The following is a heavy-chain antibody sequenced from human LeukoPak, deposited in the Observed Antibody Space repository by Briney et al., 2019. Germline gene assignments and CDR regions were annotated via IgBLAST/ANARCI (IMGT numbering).Heavy chain of an antibody. Sequence: SGPTLVKPTQTLTLTCTFSGFSLSTSGVGVGWIRQPPGKALEWLALIYWNADKRYSPSLKSRLTITKDTSKNQVVLTMTNMDPVDTATYYCAHWAGSGLPFDYWGQGTLVTVSS. J-gene: IGHJ4*02. D-gene: IGHD6-19*01. CDR2: IYWNADK. CDR3: AHWAGSGLPFDY. CDR1: GFSLSTSGVG. V-gene: IGHV2-5*01.